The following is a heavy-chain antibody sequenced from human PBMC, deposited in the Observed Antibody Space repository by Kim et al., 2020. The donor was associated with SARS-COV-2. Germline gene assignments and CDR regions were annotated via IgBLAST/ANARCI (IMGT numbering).Heavy chain of an antibody. CDR1: GYTFTGYY. J-gene: IGHJ6*02. Sequence: ASVKVSCKASGYTFTGYYMHWVRQAPGQGLEWMGWINPTSGVTKYAQKFQGRVTMTRDTSISAVNMELTGLRSDDTAMYYCARGQSGRQIATTFPGGNYGLDVWGQGTTVTVSS. CDR3: ARGQSGRQIATTFPGGNYGLDV. V-gene: IGHV1-2*02. CDR2: INPTSGVT. D-gene: IGHD3-16*01.